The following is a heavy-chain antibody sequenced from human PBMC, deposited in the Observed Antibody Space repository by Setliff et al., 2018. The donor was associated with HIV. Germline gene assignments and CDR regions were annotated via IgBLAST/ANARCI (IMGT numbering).Heavy chain of an antibody. V-gene: IGHV3-49*04. CDR3: ARGPYYYDSSGPFDY. J-gene: IGHJ4*02. Sequence: SLRLSCTTSGFTFGDYAMSWVRQAPGKGLEWVGFIRSKVYGGTTEYAASVKGRFTISRDDSKSIAYLQMNSLKTEDTAVYYCARGPYYYDSSGPFDYWGQGTLVTVSS. D-gene: IGHD3-22*01. CDR1: GFTFGDYA. CDR2: IRSKVYGGTT.